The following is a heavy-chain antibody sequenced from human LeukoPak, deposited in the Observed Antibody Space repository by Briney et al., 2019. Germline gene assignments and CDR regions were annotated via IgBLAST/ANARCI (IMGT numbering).Heavy chain of an antibody. CDR1: GFTFSSYA. Sequence: GGSLRLSCAASGFTFSSYAMHWVRQAPGKGLEHVPSITSDGGTTYYANSVKGRFTISRDNSKNMVYLQMGSLRDEDMSVYYCAKDEAGYSSEWGQGTLVTVSS. CDR2: ITSDGGTT. D-gene: IGHD6-19*01. V-gene: IGHV3-64*01. CDR3: AKDEAGYSSE. J-gene: IGHJ1*01.